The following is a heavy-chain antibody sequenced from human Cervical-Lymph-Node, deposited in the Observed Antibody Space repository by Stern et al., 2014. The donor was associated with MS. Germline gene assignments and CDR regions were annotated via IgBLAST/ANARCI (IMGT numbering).Heavy chain of an antibody. J-gene: IGHJ4*02. D-gene: IGHD1-26*01. Sequence: HVQLVESGAEVTRPGSSVKVSCRTSGGTVSSYAINWLRQAPGQGLEWMGGIIPIFGTTKYAQKFQGRVTIIADESANTAYMDLSRLKSEDTAVYYCATGADATYYFDLWGQGTLVTVSS. V-gene: IGHV1-69*01. CDR1: GGTVSSYA. CDR2: IIPIFGTT. CDR3: ATGADATYYFDL.